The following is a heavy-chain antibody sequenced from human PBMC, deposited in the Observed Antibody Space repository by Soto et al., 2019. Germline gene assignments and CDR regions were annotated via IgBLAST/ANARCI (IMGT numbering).Heavy chain of an antibody. CDR1: GFTFNTYW. Sequence: EVQLVESGGGLVQPGGSLRLSCAASGFTFNTYWMHWVRQAPGKGLVWVSRANSDGSSTTYADSVKGRFTISRDNARNTRYLEMNSLGAEDTAVYYCTRVVRSGSAEYSYPYGMDVCGQGTTVTVSS. D-gene: IGHD1-26*01. V-gene: IGHV3-74*03. CDR3: TRVVRSGSAEYSYPYGMDV. J-gene: IGHJ6*02. CDR2: ANSDGSST.